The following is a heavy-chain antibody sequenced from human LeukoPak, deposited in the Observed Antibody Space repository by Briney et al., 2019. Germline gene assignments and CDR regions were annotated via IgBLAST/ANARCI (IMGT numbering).Heavy chain of an antibody. CDR3: ARGGPPKTWIQLWGWFDP. Sequence: ASVKVSCKASGNTFTGYYMHWVRQAPGQGLEWMGWINPDSGGTNYAEKFQGRVTMTRDTSISTAYMELSRLRSDDTAVYYCARGGPPKTWIQLWGWFDPWGQGTLVTVSS. D-gene: IGHD5-18*01. V-gene: IGHV1-2*02. CDR1: GNTFTGYY. J-gene: IGHJ5*02. CDR2: INPDSGGT.